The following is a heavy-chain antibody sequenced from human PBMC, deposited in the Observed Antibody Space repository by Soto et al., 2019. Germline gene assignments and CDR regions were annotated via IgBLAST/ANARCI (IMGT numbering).Heavy chain of an antibody. CDR3: ARVWGGAFDI. CDR2: ISYSGST. D-gene: IGHD3-10*01. CDR1: GGSVSSGGYF. Sequence: SETLSLTCTVSGGSVSSGGYFWSWIRQPPGKGLEWIGYISYSGSTKYNPSLESRVTISVDTSNKKFSLKLGSVTAADTAVYYCARVWGGAFDIWGQGTMVTVS. J-gene: IGHJ3*02. V-gene: IGHV4-61*08.